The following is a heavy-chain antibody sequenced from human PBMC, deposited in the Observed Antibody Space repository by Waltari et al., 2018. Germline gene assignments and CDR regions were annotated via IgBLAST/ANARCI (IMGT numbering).Heavy chain of an antibody. CDR1: GLTSTNA. CDR2: IVPIFGTP. J-gene: IGHJ3*01. D-gene: IGHD3-22*01. V-gene: IGHV1-69*12. CDR3: ARDYYDSSGWL. Sequence: QVQVLQSGTEVKRPRSSVKVSCPAPGLTSTNAFTWVRQVPGQGLEYVGGIVPIFGTPNYAQRLRGRVTITADGSTSTLELASLTSEHTAIYYCARDYYDSSGWLWGQGTMVTVSS.